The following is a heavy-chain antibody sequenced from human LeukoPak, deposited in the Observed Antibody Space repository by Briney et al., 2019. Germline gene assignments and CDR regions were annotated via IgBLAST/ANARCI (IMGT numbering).Heavy chain of an antibody. CDR3: ARSSMVRGVIHRLFDY. D-gene: IGHD3-10*01. Sequence: SETLSLTCAVYGGSFSGYYWSWIRQPPGKGLEWSGETNHSGSTNYNPSLKSRVTISVGTSKNQFSLKLSSVTAADTAVYYCARSSMVRGVIHRLFDYWGQGTLVTVSS. CDR2: TNHSGST. V-gene: IGHV4-34*01. J-gene: IGHJ4*02. CDR1: GGSFSGYY.